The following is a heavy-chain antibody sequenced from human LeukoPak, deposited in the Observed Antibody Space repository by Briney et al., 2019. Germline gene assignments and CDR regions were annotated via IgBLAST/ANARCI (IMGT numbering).Heavy chain of an antibody. CDR1: GFTFGDYA. CDR2: IRSKAYGGTT. CDR3: TRDGGGLPSMTGQWLAYYFDY. D-gene: IGHD6-19*01. J-gene: IGHJ4*02. Sequence: GRSLRLSCTASGFTFGDYAMSWVRQAPGKGLEWVGFIRSKAYGGTTEYAASVKGRFTISRDDSKSIAYLQMNSLKTEDTAVYYCTRDGGGLPSMTGQWLAYYFDYWGQGTLVTVSS. V-gene: IGHV3-49*04.